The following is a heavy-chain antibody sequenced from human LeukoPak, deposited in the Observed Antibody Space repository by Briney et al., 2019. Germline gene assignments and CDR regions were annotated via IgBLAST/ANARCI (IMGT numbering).Heavy chain of an antibody. J-gene: IGHJ5*02. CDR1: GGSFSGYY. Sequence: PSETLSLTCAVYGGSFSGYYWSWIRQPPGKGLEWIGEINHSGSTYYNPSLKSRVTISVDTSKNQFSLKLSSVTAADTAVYYCARNPVDIVVVPAAIFWFDPWGQGTLVTVSS. CDR3: ARNPVDIVVVPAAIFWFDP. CDR2: INHSGST. D-gene: IGHD2-2*02. V-gene: IGHV4-34*01.